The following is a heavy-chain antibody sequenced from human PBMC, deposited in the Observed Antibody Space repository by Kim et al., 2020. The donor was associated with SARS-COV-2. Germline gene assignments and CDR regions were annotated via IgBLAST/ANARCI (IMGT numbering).Heavy chain of an antibody. CDR3: AREQTAGFYNY. D-gene: IGHD3-9*01. J-gene: IGHJ4*02. Sequence: ASVKVSCKASGYIFSTYHMHWVRQAPEQGLEWMGIINPVGGKTYYAEKFQGRFTVTTDTSASTVYMELSSLKSEDTAIYYCAREQTAGFYNYWGQGTLVTVSS. CDR1: GYIFSTYH. CDR2: INPVGGKT. V-gene: IGHV1-46*01.